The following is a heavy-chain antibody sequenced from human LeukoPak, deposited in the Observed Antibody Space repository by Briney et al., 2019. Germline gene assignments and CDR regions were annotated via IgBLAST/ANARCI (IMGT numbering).Heavy chain of an antibody. CDR1: GFTFSSYW. J-gene: IGHJ4*02. Sequence: QPGGSLRLSCAASGFTFSSYWMHWVRQAPGKGLEWVGFIRSKIYGGTTEYAASVKGRFTISRDDSKSIAYLQMNSLKTEDTAVYYCTRDRYSSGWYDILFDYWGQGTLVTVSS. CDR3: TRDRYSSGWYDILFDY. CDR2: IRSKIYGGTT. V-gene: IGHV3-49*04. D-gene: IGHD6-19*01.